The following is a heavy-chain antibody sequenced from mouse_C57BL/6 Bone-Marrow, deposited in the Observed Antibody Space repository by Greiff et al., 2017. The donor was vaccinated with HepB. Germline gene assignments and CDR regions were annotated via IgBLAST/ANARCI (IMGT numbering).Heavy chain of an antibody. CDR3: ARLDPVLLGWYFDV. CDR2: INPNNGGT. CDR1: GYTFTDYN. D-gene: IGHD2-10*01. V-gene: IGHV1-18*01. Sequence: VQLQQSGPELVKPGASVKIPCKASGYTFTDYNMDWVKQSHGKSLEWIGDINPNNGGTIYNQKFKGKATLTVDKSSSTAYMELRSLTSEDTAVYYCARLDPVLLGWYFDVWGTGTTVTVSS. J-gene: IGHJ1*03.